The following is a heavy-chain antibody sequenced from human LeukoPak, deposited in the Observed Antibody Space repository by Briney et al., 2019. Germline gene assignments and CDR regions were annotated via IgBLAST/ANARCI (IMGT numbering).Heavy chain of an antibody. CDR2: IRYDGSNK. Sequence: GGSLRLSCAASGFTFSSYGMHWVRQAPGKGPEWVAFIRYDGSNKYYADPVKGRFTISRDNAKNSLYLQMNSLRAEDTALYYCAKDVYHGSGSYYIGGFDYWGQGTLVTVSS. CDR3: AKDVYHGSGSYYIGGFDY. V-gene: IGHV3-30*02. CDR1: GFTFSSYG. J-gene: IGHJ4*02. D-gene: IGHD3-10*01.